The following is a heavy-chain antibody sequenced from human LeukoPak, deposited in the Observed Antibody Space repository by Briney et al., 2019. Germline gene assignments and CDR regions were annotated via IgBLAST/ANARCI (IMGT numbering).Heavy chain of an antibody. D-gene: IGHD3-10*01. CDR2: VNPNSGGT. CDR1: GYTFTGYY. Sequence: ASVKVSCKASGYTFTGYYMHWVRQAPGQGLEWMGWVNPNSGGTNYAQKFQGRVTMTRDTPISTAYMELSRLRSDDTAVYYCARTDITMVRGEKPLFGYRGQGTLVTVSS. CDR3: ARTDITMVRGEKPLFGY. J-gene: IGHJ4*02. V-gene: IGHV1-2*02.